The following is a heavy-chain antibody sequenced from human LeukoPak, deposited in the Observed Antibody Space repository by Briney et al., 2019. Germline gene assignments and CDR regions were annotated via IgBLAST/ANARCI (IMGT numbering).Heavy chain of an antibody. CDR3: ARDKVGAAPDY. J-gene: IGHJ4*02. CDR2: IYSGGST. CDR1: GFTVSSNY. Sequence: GGSLRLSCAASGFTVSSNYMSWARQAPGKGLEWVSVIYSGGSTYYADSVKGRFTISRDNAKNSLYLQMNSLRAEDTAVYYCARDKVGAAPDYWGQGTLVTVSS. V-gene: IGHV3-66*01. D-gene: IGHD1-26*01.